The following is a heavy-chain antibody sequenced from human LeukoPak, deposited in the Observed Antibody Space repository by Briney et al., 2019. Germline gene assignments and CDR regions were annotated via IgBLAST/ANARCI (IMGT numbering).Heavy chain of an antibody. CDR1: GFTFSSYG. Sequence: GGSLRLSCAASGFTFSSYGMHWVRQAPGKGLEWVAFIRYDGSNKFYADSVKGRFTISRDNPKNTLSLQMNSLRAEDTAVYYCAKDHIFLSSGWYVGIDYWGQGTLVTVSS. V-gene: IGHV3-30*02. CDR2: IRYDGSNK. J-gene: IGHJ4*02. D-gene: IGHD6-19*01. CDR3: AKDHIFLSSGWYVGIDY.